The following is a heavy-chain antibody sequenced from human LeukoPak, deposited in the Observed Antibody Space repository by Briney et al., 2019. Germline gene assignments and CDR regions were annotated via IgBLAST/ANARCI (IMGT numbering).Heavy chain of an antibody. Sequence: PGVSLRLSCSASGFTFSTYAMHWVRQAPGKGLEYVSAISRNGGRTYYANSVKGRSTISKDNSKNTLYLQMSSLRAEDTAVYYRGKDFPSGGGVDYWGQGTLVTVSS. J-gene: IGHJ4*02. CDR1: GFTFSTYA. D-gene: IGHD3-10*01. CDR2: ISRNGGRT. V-gene: IGHV3-64D*06. CDR3: GKDFPSGGGVDY.